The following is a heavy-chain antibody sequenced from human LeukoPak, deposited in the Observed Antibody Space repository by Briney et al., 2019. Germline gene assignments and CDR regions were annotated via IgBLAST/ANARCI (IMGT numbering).Heavy chain of an antibody. Sequence: SQTLSLTCAISGDSVSSNSVAWNWFRQSPSRGLEWLGRTYYTSKWNNDYAESVQSRIAVNPDTSKNQFSLYLNSVTLEDTAVYYCARQASRRFDPWGQGTLVAVSS. V-gene: IGHV6-1*01. CDR1: GDSVSSNSVA. J-gene: IGHJ5*02. CDR3: ARQASRRFDP. CDR2: TYYTSKWNN.